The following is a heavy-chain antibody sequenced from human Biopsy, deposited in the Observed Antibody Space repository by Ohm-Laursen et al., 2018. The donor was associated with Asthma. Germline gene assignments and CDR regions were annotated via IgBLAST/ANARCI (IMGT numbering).Heavy chain of an antibody. V-gene: IGHV3-33*08. CDR2: IWYDGINK. J-gene: IGHJ4*02. CDR3: ARDFGNRYSETHLEY. CDR1: GFTLTTCA. D-gene: IGHD3-10*01. Sequence: SLRLSCSASGFTLTTCAIHWVRQAPGKGLEWLALIWYDGINKFYADSVKGRITVSRDQSKSTLYLQINSLRADDTAVYYCARDFGNRYSETHLEYWGQGTLVTVSS.